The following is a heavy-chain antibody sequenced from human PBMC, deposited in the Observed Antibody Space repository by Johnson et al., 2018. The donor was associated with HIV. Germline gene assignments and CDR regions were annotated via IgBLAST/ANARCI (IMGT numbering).Heavy chain of an antibody. CDR1: GFTFDEYG. CDR2: VTWNGGRT. J-gene: IGHJ3*02. V-gene: IGHV3-20*04. CDR3: AKEGSSGWYFGDAFDI. Sequence: VQLVESGGGVERPGGSLRLSCVGSGFTFDEYGMSWVRQVPGKGLEWVSGVTWNGGRTGYADSVKGRFPIFRDNSKNTLYLQMNSLRAEDTAVYYCAKEGSSGWYFGDAFDIWGQGTMVTVSS. D-gene: IGHD6-19*01.